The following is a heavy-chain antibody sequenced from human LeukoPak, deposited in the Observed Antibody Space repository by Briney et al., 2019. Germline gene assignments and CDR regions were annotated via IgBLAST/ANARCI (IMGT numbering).Heavy chain of an antibody. Sequence: GKSLRLSCAASGFTFSNYVIHWVRQAPGKGLEWVAVISYDGSNKYYVDPVKGRFTISRDNSKNTLFLQMNSLRAEDTAVYYCVKDLNCGGDCYSAAGHWGQGILVTVSS. V-gene: IGHV3-30*18. CDR1: GFTFSNYV. CDR3: VKDLNCGGDCYSAAGH. CDR2: ISYDGSNK. J-gene: IGHJ4*02. D-gene: IGHD2-21*02.